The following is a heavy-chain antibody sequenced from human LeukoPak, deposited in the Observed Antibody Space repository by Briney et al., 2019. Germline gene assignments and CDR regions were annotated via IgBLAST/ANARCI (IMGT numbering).Heavy chain of an antibody. J-gene: IGHJ4*02. CDR1: GFTFSSYS. CDR2: ISSSSSYI. D-gene: IGHD3-22*01. Sequence: GGSLRLSCAASGFTFSSYSMNWVRQAPGKGLEWVSSISSSSSYIYYADSVKGRFTISRDNAKNSLYLQMNSLRAEDTAVYHCATTPSSGYYLSPYYFDYWGQGTLVTVSS. CDR3: ATTPSSGYYLSPYYFDY. V-gene: IGHV3-21*01.